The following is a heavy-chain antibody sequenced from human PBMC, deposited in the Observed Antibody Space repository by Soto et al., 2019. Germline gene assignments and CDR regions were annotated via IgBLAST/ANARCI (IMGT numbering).Heavy chain of an antibody. CDR2: INPSGGST. CDR1: GYTFTSYY. V-gene: IGHV1-46*03. CDR3: ARDGSDSGYDLGTPSVFDY. D-gene: IGHD5-12*01. Sequence: GASVKVSCKASGYTFTSYYMHWVRQAPGQGLEWMGIINPSGGSTSYAQKFQGRVTMTRDTSTSTVYMELSSLRSEDTAVYYCARDGSDSGYDLGTPSVFDYWGQGTLVTVSS. J-gene: IGHJ4*02.